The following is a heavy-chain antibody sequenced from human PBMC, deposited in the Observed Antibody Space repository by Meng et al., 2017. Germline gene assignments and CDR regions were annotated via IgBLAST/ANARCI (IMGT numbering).Heavy chain of an antibody. CDR2: IYHSGST. Sequence: QRLVVGPGLINASWPLSRTFGPSGGPIGSSNWWSWLRQPPGKGLEWIGEIYHSGSTNYNPSLKSRVTISVDKSKNQFSLKLSSVTAADTAVYYCARWSIYCSGGSCYSFDYWGQGTLVTVSS. CDR1: GGPIGSSNW. J-gene: IGHJ4*02. CDR3: ARWSIYCSGGSCYSFDY. D-gene: IGHD2-15*01. V-gene: IGHV4-4*02.